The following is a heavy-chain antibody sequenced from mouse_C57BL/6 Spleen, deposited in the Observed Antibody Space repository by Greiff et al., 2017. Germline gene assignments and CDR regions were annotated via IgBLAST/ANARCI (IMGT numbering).Heavy chain of an antibody. CDR2: FYPGSGSI. CDR1: GYTFTEYT. J-gene: IGHJ3*01. V-gene: IGHV1-62-2*01. Sequence: VKLMESGAELVKPGASVKLSCKASGYTFTEYTIHWVKQRSGQGLEWIGWFYPGSGSIKYNEKFKDKATLTADKSSSTVYMELSRLTSEDSAVYFCARHEDLGWDRAWFAYWGQGTLVTVSA. CDR3: ARHEDLGWDRAWFAY. D-gene: IGHD3-3*01.